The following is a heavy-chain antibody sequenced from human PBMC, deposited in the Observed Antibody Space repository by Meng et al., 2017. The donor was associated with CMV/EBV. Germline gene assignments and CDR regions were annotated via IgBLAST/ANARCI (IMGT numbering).Heavy chain of an antibody. Sequence: QVQLVQSGAELRKPGASVKVSCKASGDTFTDYYMHWVRQAPGQGLEWMGCINPNSGDTNYAQKFQGRVTMTRDTSISTAYMELSRLRSDDTAVYYCTRDAHLTTVTPNWIDPWGQGTLVTVSS. V-gene: IGHV1-2*02. CDR3: TRDAHLTTVTPNWIDP. CDR2: INPNSGDT. CDR1: GDTFTDYY. D-gene: IGHD4-17*01. J-gene: IGHJ5*02.